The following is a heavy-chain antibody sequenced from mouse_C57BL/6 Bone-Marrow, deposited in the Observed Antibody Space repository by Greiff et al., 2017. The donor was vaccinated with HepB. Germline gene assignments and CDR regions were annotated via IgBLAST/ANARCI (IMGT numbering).Heavy chain of an antibody. J-gene: IGHJ3*01. CDR1: GYTFTSYG. CDR3: ARDGYYGAWFAY. CDR2: IYPRSGNT. D-gene: IGHD2-3*01. V-gene: IGHV1-81*01. Sequence: VKLMESGAELARPGASVKLSCKASGYTFTSYGISWVKQRTGQGLEWIGEIYPRSGNTYYNEKFKGKATLTADKSSSTAYMELRSLTSEDSAVYFCARDGYYGAWFAYWGQGTLVTVSA.